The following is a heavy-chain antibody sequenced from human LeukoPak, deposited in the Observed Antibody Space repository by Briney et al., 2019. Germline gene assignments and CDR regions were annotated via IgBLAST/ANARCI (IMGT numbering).Heavy chain of an antibody. V-gene: IGHV3-66*01. CDR1: GFTVSGNY. D-gene: IGHD3-3*01. CDR3: ARGSGVYYFDY. Sequence: GGSLRLSCAASGFTVSGNYMSWVRQAPGKGLEWVSVIYTSGSTYYTGSVKGRFTISRDNSKNTVYLQMNSLRAEDTAVYYCARGSGVYYFDYWGQGTLVTVSS. J-gene: IGHJ4*02. CDR2: IYTSGST.